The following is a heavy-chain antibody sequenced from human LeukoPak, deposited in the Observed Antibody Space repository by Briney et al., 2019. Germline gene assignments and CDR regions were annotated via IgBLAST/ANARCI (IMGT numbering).Heavy chain of an antibody. V-gene: IGHV3-30*02. D-gene: IGHD3-3*01. Sequence: GGSLRLSCAASGFTFSTHGMHWVRQAPGKGLEWVAFIRYDGINKYYADSVKGRFTISRDNSKNTLYLQMNSLRAEDTAVYYCARRGEYYDFWSGYYITNYYYYMDVWGKGTTVTVSS. J-gene: IGHJ6*03. CDR3: ARRGEYYDFWSGYYITNYYYYMDV. CDR2: IRYDGINK. CDR1: GFTFSTHG.